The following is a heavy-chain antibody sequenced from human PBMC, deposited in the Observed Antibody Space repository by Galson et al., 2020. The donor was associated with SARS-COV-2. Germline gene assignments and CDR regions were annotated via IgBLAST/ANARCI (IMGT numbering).Heavy chain of an antibody. CDR2: ISDRGSDI. D-gene: IGHD5-18*01. V-gene: IGHV3-21*01. J-gene: IGHJ4*02. CDR3: VRDQGFGFFEY. CDR1: GSTSITYT. Sequence: GGSLRPPCVPFGSTSITYTMTYVRQAPGKGLEWVSSISDRGSDISYADSVKGRSTISRDNSKNSRFLQMDSLRIEDTAEYFCVRDQGFGFFEYWGQGIQVTVSS.